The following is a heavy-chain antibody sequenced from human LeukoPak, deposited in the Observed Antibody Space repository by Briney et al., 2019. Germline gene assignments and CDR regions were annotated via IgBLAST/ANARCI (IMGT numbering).Heavy chain of an antibody. V-gene: IGHV4-59*01. J-gene: IGHJ5*02. Sequence: SETLSLTCTVSGGSISSYYWSWIRQPPGKGLEWIGYIYYSGSTNYNPSLKSRVTISVDTSKNQFSLKLSSVTAADTAVYYCARGARGDLDPWGQGTLVTVSS. CDR3: ARGARGDLDP. CDR1: GGSISSYY. CDR2: IYYSGST.